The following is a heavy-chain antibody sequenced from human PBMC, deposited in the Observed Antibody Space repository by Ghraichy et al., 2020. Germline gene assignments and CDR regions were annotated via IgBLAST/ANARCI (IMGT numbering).Heavy chain of an antibody. CDR2: IYNSGST. CDR3: ARVRSSARVDY. Sequence: SETLSLTCTVSGGSISGYYWSWIRQPPGKGLEWIGDIYNSGSTNYQPSLKSRVTMSVDRSKNQFSLKLKSVTAADTAVYYCARVRSSARVDYWGQGILVTVSS. J-gene: IGHJ4*02. V-gene: IGHV4-59*01. CDR1: GGSISGYY. D-gene: IGHD6-25*01.